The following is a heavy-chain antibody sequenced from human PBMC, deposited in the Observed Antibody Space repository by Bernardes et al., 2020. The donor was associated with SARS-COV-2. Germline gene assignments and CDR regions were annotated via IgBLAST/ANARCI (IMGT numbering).Heavy chain of an antibody. D-gene: IGHD3-10*01. CDR1: GFTFDGYG. V-gene: IGHV3-20*04. CDR3: ARSHDGSGTYYRDYFYGMDV. CDR2: MNWNGAGT. Sequence: GGSLRLCCVASGFTFDGYGMNWVRQAPGKGLEWVSGMNWNGAGTGYADSVEGRFSISRDNAKKSLYLQMNGLRAEDTALYYCARSHDGSGTYYRDYFYGMDVWGQGTAVTVSS. J-gene: IGHJ6*02.